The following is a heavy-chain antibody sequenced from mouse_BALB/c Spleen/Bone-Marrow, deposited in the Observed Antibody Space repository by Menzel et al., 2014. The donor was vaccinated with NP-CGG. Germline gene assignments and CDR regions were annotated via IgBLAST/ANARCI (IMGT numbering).Heavy chain of an antibody. J-gene: IGHJ3*01. V-gene: IGHV4-1*02. CDR2: INPDSSTI. CDR3: ARLGNYGWFAY. CDR1: GFDFSRYW. Sequence: EVKLMESGGGLVQPGGSLKLSCAASGFDFSRYWMSWVRQAPGKGLEWIGEINPDSSTINYTPSLKDKFIISRDNAKNTLYLQMSKVRSEDTALYYCARLGNYGWFAYWGQGTLVTVFA. D-gene: IGHD2-1*01.